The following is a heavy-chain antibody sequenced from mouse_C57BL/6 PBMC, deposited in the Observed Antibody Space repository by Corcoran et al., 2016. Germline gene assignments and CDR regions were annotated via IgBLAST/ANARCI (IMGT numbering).Heavy chain of an antibody. CDR2: INTYSGVP. Sequence: QIQLVQSGPELKKPGETVKISCKASGYTFTTYGMSWVKQAPGKGLKWMGWINTYSGVPTYADDFKGRFAFSLETSASTAYLQINNLKNEDTATYFCARESGDSSDYFDYWGQGTTLTVSS. J-gene: IGHJ2*01. CDR1: GYTFTTYG. CDR3: ARESGDSSDYFDY. D-gene: IGHD3-2*02. V-gene: IGHV9-3*01.